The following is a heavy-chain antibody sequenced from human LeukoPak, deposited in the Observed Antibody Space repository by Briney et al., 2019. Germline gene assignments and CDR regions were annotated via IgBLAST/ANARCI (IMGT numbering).Heavy chain of an antibody. J-gene: IGHJ4*02. CDR2: IYHSGST. V-gene: IGHV4-4*02. CDR3: ARVNGWGIGYYFDY. D-gene: IGHD3-16*01. Sequence: SETLSLTCAVSGGSISSSNWWSWVRQPPGKGLEWIGEIYHSGSTNYNPSLKSRVTISVDKSKNQFSLKLSSVTAADTAVYYCARVNGWGIGYYFDYWGQGTLVTVSS. CDR1: GGSISSSNW.